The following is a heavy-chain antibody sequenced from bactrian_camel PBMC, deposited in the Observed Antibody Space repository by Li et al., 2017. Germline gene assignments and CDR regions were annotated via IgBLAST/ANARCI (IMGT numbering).Heavy chain of an antibody. CDR2: FGNDGSI. D-gene: IGHD1*01. V-gene: IGHV3S53*01. Sequence: HVQLVESGGGSVQAGQSLRLSCAVSGYTSNYCCMAWFRQGPGKRREGVATFGNDGSIDYANSVKGRFTTSKDNAKKTLYLQMDSLKPEDSGMYTCAVGGCWSVSQALGFGDTNSMDYWGRGTQVTVS. J-gene: IGHJ7*01. CDR1: GYTSNYCC.